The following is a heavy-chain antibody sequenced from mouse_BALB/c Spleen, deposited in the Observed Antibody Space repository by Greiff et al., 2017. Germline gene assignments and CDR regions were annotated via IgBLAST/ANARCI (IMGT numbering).Heavy chain of an antibody. Sequence: EVKLQESGPGLVKPSQSLSLTCSVTGYSITSGYYWNWIRQFPGNKLEWMGYISYDGSNNYNPSLKNRISITRDTSKNQFFLKLNSVTTEDTATYYCARGMDWYYAMDYWGQGTSVTVSS. CDR3: ARGMDWYYAMDY. J-gene: IGHJ4*01. CDR1: GYSITSGYY. V-gene: IGHV3-6*02. CDR2: ISYDGSN. D-gene: IGHD2-3*01.